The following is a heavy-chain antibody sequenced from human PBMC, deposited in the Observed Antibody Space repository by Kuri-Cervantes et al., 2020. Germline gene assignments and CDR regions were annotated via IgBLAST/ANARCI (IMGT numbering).Heavy chain of an antibody. CDR2: IYYSGST. CDR3: ARLPKSGYFWYFDL. Sequence: SETLSLTCTVSGGSISSYYRSWIRQPPGKGLEWIGYIYYSGSTNYNPSLKSRVTISVDTSKNQFSLKLSSVTAADTAVYYCARLPKSGYFWYFDLWGRGTLVTVSS. V-gene: IGHV4-59*01. D-gene: IGHD3-22*01. CDR1: GGSISSYY. J-gene: IGHJ2*01.